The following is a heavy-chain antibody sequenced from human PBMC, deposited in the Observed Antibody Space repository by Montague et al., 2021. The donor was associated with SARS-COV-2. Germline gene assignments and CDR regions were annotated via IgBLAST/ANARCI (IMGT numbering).Heavy chain of an antibody. CDR3: ARSQWHNWYFDL. Sequence: SETLSLTRTVSGGSINHYWSWIRQPPGKGLEWIGYIYYDGSSNYNPSLRSRVTISMQTSRNQVSLRLSSVTAADTALYYCARSQWHNWYFDLWGRGTLVTVSS. CDR1: GGSINHY. CDR2: IYYDGSS. V-gene: IGHV4-59*11. J-gene: IGHJ2*01. D-gene: IGHD2-8*01.